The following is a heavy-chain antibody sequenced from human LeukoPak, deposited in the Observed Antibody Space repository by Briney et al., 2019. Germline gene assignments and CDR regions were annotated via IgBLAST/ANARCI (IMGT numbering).Heavy chain of an antibody. CDR1: GYTFTTYG. V-gene: IGHV1-18*01. D-gene: IGHD5-24*01. J-gene: IGHJ4*02. CDR3: ARGRDGFNPYYFDY. CDR2: ISAYNGDT. Sequence: ASVKVSCKTSGYTFTTYGISWVRQAPGQGLEWVGWISAYNGDTHYAQKLQGRVTMTTDTSTSTAYMELRSLRSDDTAVYYCARGRDGFNPYYFDYWGQGTLVTVSS.